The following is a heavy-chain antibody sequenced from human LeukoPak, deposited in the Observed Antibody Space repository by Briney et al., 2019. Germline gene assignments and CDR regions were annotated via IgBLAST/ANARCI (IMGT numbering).Heavy chain of an antibody. CDR3: ARRPYDFWTTRYYYYGMDV. V-gene: IGHV4-61*01. J-gene: IGHJ6*02. Sequence: SETLSLTCTVSGGSVSSGSYYWSWIRQPPGKGLEWIGYIYYSGSTNYNPSLKSRVTISVDTSKNQFSLKLSSVTAADTAVYYCARRPYDFWTTRYYYYGMDVWGQGTTVTVSS. CDR1: GGSVSSGSYY. D-gene: IGHD3-3*01. CDR2: IYYSGST.